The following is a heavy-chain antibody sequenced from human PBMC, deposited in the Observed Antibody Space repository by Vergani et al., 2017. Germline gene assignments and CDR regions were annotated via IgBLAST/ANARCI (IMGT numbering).Heavy chain of an antibody. CDR1: GFTFDDYA. Sequence: EVQLVESGGGLIQPGRSLRLSCAASGFTFDDYAMSWVRQAPGKGLEWVSAISGSGGSTYYADSVKGRFTISRDNSKNTLYLQMNSLRAEDTAVYYCAKTVHYYYYMDVWGKGTTVTVSS. J-gene: IGHJ6*03. V-gene: IGHV3-23*04. CDR3: AKTVHYYYYMDV. CDR2: ISGSGGST. D-gene: IGHD3-10*01.